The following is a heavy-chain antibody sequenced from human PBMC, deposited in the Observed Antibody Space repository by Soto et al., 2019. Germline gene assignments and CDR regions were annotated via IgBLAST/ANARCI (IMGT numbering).Heavy chain of an antibody. CDR1: GGSISSSSYY. V-gene: IGHV4-39*01. CDR3: ARHWMGIAAAGIGFDP. Sequence: PSETLSLTCTVSGGSISSSSYYWGWIRQPPGKGLEWIGSIYYSGSTYYNPSLKSRVTISVDTSKNQFSLKLSSVTAADTAVYYCARHWMGIAAAGIGFDPWGQGTLVTVS. CDR2: IYYSGST. D-gene: IGHD6-13*01. J-gene: IGHJ5*02.